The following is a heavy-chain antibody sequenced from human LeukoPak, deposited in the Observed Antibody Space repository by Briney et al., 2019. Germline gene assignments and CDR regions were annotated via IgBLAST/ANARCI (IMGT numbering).Heavy chain of an antibody. CDR1: GGSISSGTYY. V-gene: IGHV4-61*01. J-gene: IGHJ6*03. CDR2: IYYSGST. CDR3: ARGGYSSSWYSYYYYMDV. D-gene: IGHD6-13*01. Sequence: TSETLSLTCTVSGGSISSGTYYWSWIRQPPGKGLEWIGYIYYSGSTNYNPSLKSRVTISVDTSKNQFSLKLSSVTAADTAVYYCARGGYSSSWYSYYYYMDVWGKGTTVTVSS.